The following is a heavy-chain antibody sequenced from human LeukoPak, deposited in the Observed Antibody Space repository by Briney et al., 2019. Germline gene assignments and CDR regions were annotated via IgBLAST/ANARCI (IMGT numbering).Heavy chain of an antibody. V-gene: IGHV4-34*01. CDR1: GGSFSGYY. D-gene: IGHD6-13*01. CDR3: ARQYSSSWYRYYFDY. Sequence: PSETLSLTCAVYGGSFSGYYWSWIRQPPGKGLEWIGEINHSGSTNYNPSLKSRVTISVDTSKNQFSLKLSSVTAADTAVYYCARQYSSSWYRYYFDYWGQGTLVTVSS. CDR2: INHSGST. J-gene: IGHJ4*02.